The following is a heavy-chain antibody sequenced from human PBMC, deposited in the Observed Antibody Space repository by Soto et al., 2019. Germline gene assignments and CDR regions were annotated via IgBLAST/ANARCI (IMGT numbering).Heavy chain of an antibody. D-gene: IGHD6-6*01. CDR2: IYHSGST. Sequence: SETLSLTCAVSGYSISSGYYWGWIRQPPGKGLEWIGSIYHSGSTYYNPSLKSRVTISVDTSRNQFSLKLTSVTAADTAVFYCAREYSNSPAAFDHWGQGTLVTVSS. CDR3: AREYSNSPAAFDH. J-gene: IGHJ4*02. CDR1: GYSISSGYY. V-gene: IGHV4-38-2*02.